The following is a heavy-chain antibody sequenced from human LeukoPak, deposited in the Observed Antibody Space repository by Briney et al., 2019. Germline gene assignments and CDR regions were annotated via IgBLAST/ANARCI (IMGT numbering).Heavy chain of an antibody. CDR3: ARGDLSGRPGIAFDY. J-gene: IGHJ4*02. CDR2: FHDSEST. Sequence: SETLSLTCTVSGGSISNNYWSWIRQPPGKGLEWIGHFHDSESTNYNPSLKSRVTISVDTSKNQFSLKLSSVTAADTAVYYCARGDLSGRPGIAFDYWGQGTLVTVSS. V-gene: IGHV4-59*01. D-gene: IGHD1-26*01. CDR1: GGSISNNY.